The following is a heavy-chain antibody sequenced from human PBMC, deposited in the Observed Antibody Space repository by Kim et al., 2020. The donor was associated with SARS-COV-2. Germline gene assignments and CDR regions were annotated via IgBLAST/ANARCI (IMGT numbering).Heavy chain of an antibody. Sequence: GGSLRLSCAASGFTFSSYAMSWVRQAPGKGLEWVSAISGSGGSTYYADSVKGRFTISRDNSKNTLYLQMNSLRAEDTAVYYCAKDRAVYSGSYWGYFDYWGQGTLVTVSS. CDR2: ISGSGGST. CDR3: AKDRAVYSGSYWGYFDY. J-gene: IGHJ4*02. CDR1: GFTFSSYA. V-gene: IGHV3-23*01. D-gene: IGHD1-26*01.